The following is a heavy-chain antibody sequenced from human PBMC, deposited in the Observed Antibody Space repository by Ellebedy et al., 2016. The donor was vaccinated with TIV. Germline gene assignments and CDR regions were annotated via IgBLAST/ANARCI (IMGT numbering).Heavy chain of an antibody. J-gene: IGHJ4*02. CDR2: INSDGSST. CDR1: GFTFSSYW. D-gene: IGHD2-2*01. V-gene: IGHV3-74*01. CDR3: ARAPQYCSSTSCTQYYFDY. Sequence: GESLKISCAASGFTFSSYWMHWVRQAPGKGLVWVSRINSDGSSTSYADSVKGRFTISRDNAKNTLYLQMNSLRAEDTAVYYCARAPQYCSSTSCTQYYFDYWGQGTLVTVSS.